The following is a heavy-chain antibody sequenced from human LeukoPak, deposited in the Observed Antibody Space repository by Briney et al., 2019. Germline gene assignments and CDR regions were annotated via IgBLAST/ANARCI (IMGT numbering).Heavy chain of an antibody. CDR3: ARDGSGYNYGPYWYFDL. CDR1: GGSISSYY. D-gene: IGHD5-18*01. Sequence: SETLSLTCTVSGGSISSYYWSWIRQPAGKGLEWIGRIYTSGSTNYNPSLKSRVTMSVDTSKNQFSLKLSSVSAADTAVYYCARDGSGYNYGPYWYFDLWGRGTLVTVSS. CDR2: IYTSGST. J-gene: IGHJ2*01. V-gene: IGHV4-4*07.